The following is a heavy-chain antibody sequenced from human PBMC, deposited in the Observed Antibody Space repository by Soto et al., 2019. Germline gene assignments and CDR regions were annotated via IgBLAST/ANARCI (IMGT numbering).Heavy chain of an antibody. CDR3: AKKSPGPLSGWAYATDV. Sequence: GGSLRRSCAAAGFSVRDNYMNWVRQAPGKGLEWVAIFYAGGTTSYADSVRGRFTISIDKSKNAVYLQMNSLRAEDTAIYYCAKKSPGPLSGWAYATDVWGQGTTVTVSS. V-gene: IGHV3-53*01. CDR2: FYAGGTT. J-gene: IGHJ6*02. CDR1: GFSVRDNY. D-gene: IGHD1-26*01.